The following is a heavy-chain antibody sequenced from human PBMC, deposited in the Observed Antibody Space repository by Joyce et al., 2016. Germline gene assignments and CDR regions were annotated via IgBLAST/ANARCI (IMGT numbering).Heavy chain of an antibody. V-gene: IGHV3-30*18. CDR2: ISYDGNNK. Sequence: QVQLVESGGGVVQPGRSLRLSCAASGFNFSSYDMHWVRQAPGKGLEWVTVISYDGNNKYSADSGKGRFTISRDNSKNTLYLQMNSLRPEDTAVYYCAKDQRYDFWSGYYLDSWGQGTLVTVSS. CDR3: AKDQRYDFWSGYYLDS. J-gene: IGHJ4*02. CDR1: GFNFSSYD. D-gene: IGHD3-3*01.